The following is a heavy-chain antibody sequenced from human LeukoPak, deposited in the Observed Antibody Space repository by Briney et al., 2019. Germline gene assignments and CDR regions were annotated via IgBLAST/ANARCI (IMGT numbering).Heavy chain of an antibody. D-gene: IGHD6-19*01. CDR2: ISGGTT. J-gene: IGHJ4*02. V-gene: IGHV3-49*03. CDR1: GFTFRDYH. Sequence: PGGSLRLSCTASGFTFRDYHMSWFRQAPGKGLEWIGFISGGTTEYAASVKGRFTISRDDSTSIAYLQMNSLTTEDTAVYYCSRGSGWLSVYWGQGTLVTVSS. CDR3: SRGSGWLSVY.